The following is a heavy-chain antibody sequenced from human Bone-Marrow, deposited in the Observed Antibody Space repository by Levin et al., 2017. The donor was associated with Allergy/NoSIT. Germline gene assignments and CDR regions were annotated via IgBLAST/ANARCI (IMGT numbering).Heavy chain of an antibody. D-gene: IGHD1-26*01. Sequence: ASETLSLTCAVYGGSFSGYYWSWIRQPPGKGLEWIGEINHSGSTNYNPSLKSRVTISVDTSKNQFSLKLSSVTAADTAVYYCARVRVGATLDYWGQGTLVTVSS. J-gene: IGHJ4*02. CDR1: GGSFSGYY. CDR2: INHSGST. CDR3: ARVRVGATLDY. V-gene: IGHV4-34*01.